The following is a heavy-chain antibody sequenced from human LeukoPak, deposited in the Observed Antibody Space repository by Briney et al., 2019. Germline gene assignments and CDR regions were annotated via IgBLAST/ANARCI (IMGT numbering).Heavy chain of an antibody. CDR3: AKESRSGIAVAGPSKGFDY. Sequence: PGGSLRLSCAASAFTVDDYDLQWLRPAPGQGLVWVCGISRSRGRIGYADSVKGRFTISRDNANNSLYLQMNSLRAEDTALYYCAKESRSGIAVAGPSKGFDYWGQGTLVTVSS. V-gene: IGHV3-9*01. D-gene: IGHD6-19*01. J-gene: IGHJ4*02. CDR1: AFTVDDYD. CDR2: ISRSRGRI.